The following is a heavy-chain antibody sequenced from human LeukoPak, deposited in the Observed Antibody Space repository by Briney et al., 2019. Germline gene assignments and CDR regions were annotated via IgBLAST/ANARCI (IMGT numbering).Heavy chain of an antibody. CDR1: GYAFTSYY. J-gene: IGHJ3*02. V-gene: IGHV1-46*01. CDR3: ARDQQWLVTGEDAFDI. D-gene: IGHD6-19*01. CDR2: INPGLGST. Sequence: VASVKVSCKASGYAFTSYYVHWVRQAPGQGLEWMGIINPGLGSTSYAQIFQGRVTMTRDTSTSTVYTELRSLRYEDTAVYYCARDQQWLVTGEDAFDIWGQGAMVTVSS.